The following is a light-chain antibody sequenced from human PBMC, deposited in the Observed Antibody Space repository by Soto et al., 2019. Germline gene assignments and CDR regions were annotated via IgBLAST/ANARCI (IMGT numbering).Light chain of an antibody. CDR3: NSFTTSSTYV. Sequence: QSALTQPPSVSGSPGQSVAISCTGTSSDVGSYNRVARYQQPPGTAPKLIIYDVTNRPSGVPDRFSGSKSGNTASLTISGLQAEDEADYYCNSFTTSSTYVFGTGTKVTVL. J-gene: IGLJ1*01. CDR2: DVT. CDR1: SSDVGSYNR. V-gene: IGLV2-18*02.